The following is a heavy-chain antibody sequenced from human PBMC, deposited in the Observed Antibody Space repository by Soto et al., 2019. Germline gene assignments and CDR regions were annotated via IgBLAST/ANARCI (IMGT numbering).Heavy chain of an antibody. CDR1: GGTFSSYA. Sequence: AASVKVSCKASGGTFSSYAISWVRQAPGQGLEWMGGIIPIFGTANYAQKFQGRVTITADKSTSTAYMELSSLRSEDTAVYYCARAPEWDYSNHPGLYNWFDPWGQGTLLTVSS. CDR2: IIPIFGTA. D-gene: IGHD4-4*01. V-gene: IGHV1-69*06. J-gene: IGHJ5*02. CDR3: ARAPEWDYSNHPGLYNWFDP.